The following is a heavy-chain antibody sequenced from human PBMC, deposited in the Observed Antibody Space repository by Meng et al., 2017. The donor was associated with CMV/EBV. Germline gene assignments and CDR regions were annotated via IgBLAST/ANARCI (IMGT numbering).Heavy chain of an antibody. J-gene: IGHJ5*02. D-gene: IGHD2/OR15-2a*01. CDR1: GFTVSGSY. Sequence: SGAASGFTVSGSYMSWVRQAPGKGLEWVSVIYSGGSTYYADSVKGRFTISRDNSKNTLYLQMNSLRAEDTAVYYCARAASSSMTLDPWSQGTLVTVSS. V-gene: IGHV3-66*02. CDR2: IYSGGST. CDR3: ARAASSSMTLDP.